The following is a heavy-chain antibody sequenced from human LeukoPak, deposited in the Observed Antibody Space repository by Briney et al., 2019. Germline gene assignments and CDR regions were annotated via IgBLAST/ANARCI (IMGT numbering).Heavy chain of an antibody. J-gene: IGHJ5*02. CDR2: INHSGST. Sequence: TXAVYGGSFSGYYWSWIRQPPGKGLEWIGEINHSGSTNYNPSLKSRVTISVETSKKQFSLKLRSVNAADTAVYYGXXXXXXXXXXXXXPMYNWFDPWGQGTLVTVSS. CDR1: GGSFSGYY. CDR3: XXXXXXXXXXXXXPMYNWFDP. V-gene: IGHV4-34*01.